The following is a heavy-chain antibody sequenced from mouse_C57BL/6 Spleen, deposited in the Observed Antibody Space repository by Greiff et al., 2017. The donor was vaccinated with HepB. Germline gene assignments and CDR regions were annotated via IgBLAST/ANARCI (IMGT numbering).Heavy chain of an antibody. CDR2: INYDGSST. J-gene: IGHJ2*01. CDR1: GFTFSDYY. D-gene: IGHD2-1*01. CDR3: ARGPLLFPFDY. V-gene: IGHV5-16*01. Sequence: EVQRVESEGGLVQPGSSMKLSCTASGFTFSDYYMAWVRQVPEKGLEWVANINYDGSSTYYLDSLKSRFIISRDNAKNILYLQMSSLKSEDTATYYCARGPLLFPFDYWGQGTTLTVSS.